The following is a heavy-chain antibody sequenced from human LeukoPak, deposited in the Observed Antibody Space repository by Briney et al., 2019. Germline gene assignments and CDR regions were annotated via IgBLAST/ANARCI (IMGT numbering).Heavy chain of an antibody. Sequence: GGSLRLSCATSEFTFSSFSINWVRQAPGKGLEWVSSISSSSSDIYYADSVKGRFTISRDNAKKSLYLQMNSLRAEDTAVYYCARVGIVIVPAQPYYGMDVWGQGTTVTVSS. V-gene: IGHV3-21*01. D-gene: IGHD2-2*01. CDR1: EFTFSSFS. CDR3: ARVGIVIVPAQPYYGMDV. J-gene: IGHJ6*02. CDR2: ISSSSSDI.